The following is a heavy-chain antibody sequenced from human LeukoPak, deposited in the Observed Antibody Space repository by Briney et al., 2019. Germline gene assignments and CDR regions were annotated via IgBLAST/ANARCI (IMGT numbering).Heavy chain of an antibody. CDR2: MNPNSGNT. V-gene: IGHV1-8*01. Sequence: ASVKVSCKASGYTFTSYDINWVREATGQGLEWMGWMNPNSGNTGYAQKFQGRVTMTRNTSISTAYMELSSLRSEDTAVYYCARLITEDYYDSSGPIIDYWGQGTLVTVFS. CDR3: ARLITEDYYDSSGPIIDY. CDR1: GYTFTSYD. D-gene: IGHD3-22*01. J-gene: IGHJ4*02.